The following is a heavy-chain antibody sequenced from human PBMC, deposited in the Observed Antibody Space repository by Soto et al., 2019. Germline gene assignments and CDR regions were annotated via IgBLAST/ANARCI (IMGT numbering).Heavy chain of an antibody. CDR2: LKPDTGNT. CDR3: ARDIQSVGPRANDAFDV. CDR1: GFTFSDNL. Sequence: QVQLVQSGADLKKPGASVNISCTASGFTFSDNLINWVRKLPGQGLEWMGWLKPDTGNTRYSETFQGRVTISRHPSASIAYLELSGLENEDTALYFCARDIQSVGPRANDAFDVWGQGTMITVSS. J-gene: IGHJ3*01. V-gene: IGHV1-3*01. D-gene: IGHD5-18*01.